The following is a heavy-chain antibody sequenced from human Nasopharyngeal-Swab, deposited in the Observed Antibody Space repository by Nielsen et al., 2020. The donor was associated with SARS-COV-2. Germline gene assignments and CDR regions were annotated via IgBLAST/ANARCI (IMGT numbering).Heavy chain of an antibody. J-gene: IGHJ4*02. CDR2: IDASGGNT. CDR3: ADPPFSEY. CDR1: GFTFSTYA. Sequence: GESLKISCAASGFTFSTYAMTWVRQAPGKGLEWVSTIDASGGNTWYADSVKGRFTISRDNSKSTLYLQMNSLRADDTALYYCADPPFSEYWGQGTLVTVSS. V-gene: IGHV3-23*01.